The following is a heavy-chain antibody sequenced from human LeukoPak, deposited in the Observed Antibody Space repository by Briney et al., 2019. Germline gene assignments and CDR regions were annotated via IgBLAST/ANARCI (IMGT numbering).Heavy chain of an antibody. CDR2: INHSGST. V-gene: IGHV4-34*01. D-gene: IGHD2-2*01. CDR3: ARAEDIAVVPAAKKGAYDY. J-gene: IGHJ4*02. Sequence: SETLSLTCAVYGGSFSGYYWSWIRQPPGKGLEWIGEINHSGSTNYNPSLKSRVTISVDTSKNQFSLKLSSVTAADTAVYYCARAEDIAVVPAAKKGAYDYWGQGTLVTVSS. CDR1: GGSFSGYY.